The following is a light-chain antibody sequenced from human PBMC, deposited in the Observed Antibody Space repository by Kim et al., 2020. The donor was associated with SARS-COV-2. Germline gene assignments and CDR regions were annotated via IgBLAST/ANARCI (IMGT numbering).Light chain of an antibody. V-gene: IGLV3-1*01. CDR3: QAWDSRTAV. CDR2: QDI. CDR1: EWAVKH. Sequence: SVSPGHATRITCSADEWAVKHASGYQHQAGPSPVLLFYQDIKRTSGIPEQFSGSSSVNSATLTISETQAMDEADYYCQAWDSRTAVFGGGTQLTVL. J-gene: IGLJ2*01.